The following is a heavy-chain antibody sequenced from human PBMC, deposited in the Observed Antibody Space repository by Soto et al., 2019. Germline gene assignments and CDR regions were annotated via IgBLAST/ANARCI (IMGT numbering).Heavy chain of an antibody. V-gene: IGHV3-30*18. Sequence: PGGSLRLSCAASGFTFSSYGMHWVRQAPGKGLEWVAVISYDGSNKYYADSVKGRFTISRDNSKNTLYLQMNSLRAEDTAVYYCAKDDKSQGPKWNWFDPWGQGTLVTVSS. CDR1: GFTFSSYG. CDR2: ISYDGSNK. J-gene: IGHJ5*02. D-gene: IGHD2-8*01. CDR3: AKDDKSQGPKWNWFDP.